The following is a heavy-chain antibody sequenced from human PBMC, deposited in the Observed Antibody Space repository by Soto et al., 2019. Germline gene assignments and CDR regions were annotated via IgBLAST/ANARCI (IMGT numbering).Heavy chain of an antibody. D-gene: IGHD2-2*01. Sequence: QVQLVQSGAEVKKPGSSVKVSCQASGGTFRTHAISWVRQAPGQGLEWMGGIIPMFGTANYAPKFQGTVTITADESTNTAYMDLRSLRSEDTAVYYCDRGSIPAASYFDSWGQGTPVTVSS. J-gene: IGHJ4*02. CDR2: IIPMFGTA. CDR3: DRGSIPAASYFDS. V-gene: IGHV1-69*01. CDR1: GGTFRTHA.